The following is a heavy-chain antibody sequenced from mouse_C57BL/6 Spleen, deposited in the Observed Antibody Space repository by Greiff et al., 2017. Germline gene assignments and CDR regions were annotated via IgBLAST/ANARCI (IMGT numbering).Heavy chain of an antibody. CDR1: GFTFSDYG. J-gene: IGHJ2*01. Sequence: EVKVVESGGGLVKPGGSLKLSCAASGFTFSDYGMHWVRQAPEKGLEWVAYISSGSSTIYSADTVKGRFTLTRDNAKNPLFLQLTSLRSEDTAMYYCARGVFITTVVARGYFDYWGQGTTLTVSS. D-gene: IGHD1-1*01. CDR3: ARGVFITTVVARGYFDY. V-gene: IGHV5-17*01. CDR2: ISSGSSTI.